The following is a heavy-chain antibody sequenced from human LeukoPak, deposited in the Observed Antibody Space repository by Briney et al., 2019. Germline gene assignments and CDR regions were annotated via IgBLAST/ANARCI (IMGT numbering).Heavy chain of an antibody. CDR3: ARDETPVRFRFDY. CDR1: GFTFSDYY. D-gene: IGHD2-15*01. V-gene: IGHV3-11*01. CDR2: ISSSGSTT. Sequence: GGSLRLSCAASGFTFSDYYMNWIRQAPGKGLEWVSSISSSGSTTNYADSVKGRFTISRDNAKNSLYLQMSSLRAEDTAVYYCARDETPVRFRFDYWGQGNLVTVSS. J-gene: IGHJ4*02.